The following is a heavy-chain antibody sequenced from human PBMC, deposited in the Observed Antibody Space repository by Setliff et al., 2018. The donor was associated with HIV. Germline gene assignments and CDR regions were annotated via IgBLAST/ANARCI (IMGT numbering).Heavy chain of an antibody. CDR1: GGSFSSYH. CDR3: ARDWVTRSNYYGSGSPWYFDF. D-gene: IGHD3-10*01. V-gene: IGHV4-4*07. CDR2: IFASGST. Sequence: SETLSLTCTVSGGSFSSYHWSWIRHPAGKGLEWIGHIFASGSTKYNPSLESRVTMSVDTSRTQFSLKLRSVTAADTAVYYCARDWVTRSNYYGSGSPWYFDFWGRGILVTVSS. J-gene: IGHJ2*01.